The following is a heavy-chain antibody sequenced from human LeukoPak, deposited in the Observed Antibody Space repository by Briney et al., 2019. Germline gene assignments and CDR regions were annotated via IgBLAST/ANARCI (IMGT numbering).Heavy chain of an antibody. J-gene: IGHJ4*02. CDR2: ISSSGSTI. CDR1: GFSFSSYE. D-gene: IGHD3-10*01. CDR3: ARGRRGYFDY. Sequence: GGSLRLSCAASGFSFSSYEMNWVRQAPGKGLEWVSYISSSGSTIYYADSVKGRFTISRDNAKNSLYLQMNSLRAEDTAVYYCARGRRGYFDYWGQGTLVTVSS. V-gene: IGHV3-48*03.